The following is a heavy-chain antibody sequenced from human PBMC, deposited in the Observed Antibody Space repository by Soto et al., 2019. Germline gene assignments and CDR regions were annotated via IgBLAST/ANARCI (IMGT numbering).Heavy chain of an antibody. CDR2: INTDGSGT. V-gene: IGHV3-74*01. J-gene: IGHJ4*02. CDR1: GFTFSSDW. CDR3: AKKPNGLDS. Sequence: GGSLRLSCVASGFTFSSDWMHWVRQAPGKGLVWVSRINTDGSGTSYADSVKGRFTISRDNSKNTLYLQMNSLRAEDTAVYYCAKKPNGLDSWGRGTLVTVSS.